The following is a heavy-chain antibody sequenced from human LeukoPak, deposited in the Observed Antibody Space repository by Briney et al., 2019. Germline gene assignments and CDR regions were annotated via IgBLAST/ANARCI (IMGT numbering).Heavy chain of an antibody. CDR2: ISDSGGGT. D-gene: IGHD7-27*01. Sequence: GGSLRLSRAASGFTFSSHAMSWVRQAPGKGLEWVSTISDSGGGTYYADSVKGRFTISRDNSKNTLYLQMSSLRVEDTAVYYCAKLTGDYWGQGTLVTVSS. CDR3: AKLTGDY. CDR1: GFTFSSHA. J-gene: IGHJ4*02. V-gene: IGHV3-23*01.